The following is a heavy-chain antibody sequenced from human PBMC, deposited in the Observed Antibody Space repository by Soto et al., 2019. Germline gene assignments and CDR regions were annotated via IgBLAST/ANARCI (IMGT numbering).Heavy chain of an antibody. Sequence: QVHLVQSGAEVENPGASVSVSCRASGYTFIAYYMHWVRQAPGHGLEWMGWINTRNGATKYAQKFQDRVTMTRDASISTAYMQLTRLTSDDTAVYYCARGTGSSWFDPWGQGTLVAVSS. V-gene: IGHV1-2*02. J-gene: IGHJ5*02. CDR1: GYTFIAYY. D-gene: IGHD3-10*01. CDR2: INTRNGAT. CDR3: ARGTGSSWFDP.